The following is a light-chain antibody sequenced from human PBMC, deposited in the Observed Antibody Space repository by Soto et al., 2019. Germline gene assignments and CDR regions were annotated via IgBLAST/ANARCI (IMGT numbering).Light chain of an antibody. CDR3: QKYSSVIT. V-gene: IGKV1-27*01. CDR2: AAS. J-gene: IGKJ5*01. Sequence: DIQMTQSPSSLSASVGDRVTITCRASQGISNFLAWYQQKPGKVPKLLISAASTLQSVVPSRFSGSGSGTDFTLTSTSLQPEDVATYYCQKYSSVITFGQGTRLEIK. CDR1: QGISNF.